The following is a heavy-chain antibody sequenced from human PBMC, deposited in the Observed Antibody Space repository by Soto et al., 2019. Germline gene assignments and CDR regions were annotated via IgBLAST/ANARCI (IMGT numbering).Heavy chain of an antibody. Sequence: EVQLVESGRGLVKPGGSLRVSCAASGFTFNKAWMFWVRQAPGKGPEWVGRIKSKTDGGTTDYNTLMKDRFTISREHSKNTLYLEMSSLVIEYTAAYYCCTGVSMVRFGALAFWGQGVPVTVSS. CDR1: GFTFNKAW. CDR3: CTGVSMVRFGALAF. J-gene: IGHJ4*02. CDR2: IKSKTDGGTT. V-gene: IGHV3-15*07. D-gene: IGHD3-10*01.